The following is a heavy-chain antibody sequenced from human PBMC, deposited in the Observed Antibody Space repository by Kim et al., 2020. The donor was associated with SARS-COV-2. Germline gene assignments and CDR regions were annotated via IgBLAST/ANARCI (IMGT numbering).Heavy chain of an antibody. CDR2: ISSSGSTI. CDR1: GFTFSDYY. J-gene: IGHJ4*02. Sequence: GGSLRLSCAASGFTFSDYYMSWIRQAPGKGLEWVSYISSSGSTIYYSDSVKGRFTISRDNAKNSLYLQMNSLRAEDTAVYYCARDTNYYDSSGYYYWGQGTLVTVSS. CDR3: ARDTNYYDSSGYYY. D-gene: IGHD3-22*01. V-gene: IGHV3-11*01.